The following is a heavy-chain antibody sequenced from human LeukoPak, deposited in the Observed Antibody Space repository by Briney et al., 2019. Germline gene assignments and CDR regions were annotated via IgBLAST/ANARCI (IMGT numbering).Heavy chain of an antibody. CDR2: FAYSGTT. V-gene: IGHV4-59*08. Sequence: PSETLSLTCKVSDGSISSHYWSWLRQPPGKGLEWIGHFAYSGTTSYNASLKSRVTISVDTSKNQFSLKLTSVTAADTAVYYCARPHSSGWYGVYDTWGQGTMVTVSS. J-gene: IGHJ3*02. D-gene: IGHD6-19*01. CDR1: DGSISSHY. CDR3: ARPHSSGWYGVYDT.